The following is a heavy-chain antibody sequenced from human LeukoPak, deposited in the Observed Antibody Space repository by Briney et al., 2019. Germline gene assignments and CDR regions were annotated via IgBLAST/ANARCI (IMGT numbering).Heavy chain of an antibody. D-gene: IGHD2-15*01. CDR1: GDSISSGGYY. J-gene: IGHJ6*03. Sequence: YPSQTLSLTCIVPGDSISSGGYYWTWIRQHPGKGLEWIGYISYSGTTYYTPSLKSRLTISVDTSKNQFSLKLCSVTAADTAIYYCARDNRYCSGGSCYYMDVWGKGTTVTVSS. CDR3: ARDNRYCSGGSCYYMDV. CDR2: ISYSGTT. V-gene: IGHV4-31*03.